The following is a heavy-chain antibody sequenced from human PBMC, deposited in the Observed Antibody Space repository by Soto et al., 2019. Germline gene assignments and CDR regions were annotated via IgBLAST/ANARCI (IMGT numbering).Heavy chain of an antibody. Sequence: TSETLSLTCAVYGGFLSESYWTWIRQPPGKGLEWIGEINHVGGTNYNPSLKSRVTMSVDTSQNQFSRRMISVTAADTAMYFCVRIRYQLPSSVLWLDPWGQGTPVTVSS. CDR2: INHVGGT. CDR3: VRIRYQLPSSVLWLDP. V-gene: IGHV4-34*01. J-gene: IGHJ5*02. D-gene: IGHD3-16*01. CDR1: GGFLSESY.